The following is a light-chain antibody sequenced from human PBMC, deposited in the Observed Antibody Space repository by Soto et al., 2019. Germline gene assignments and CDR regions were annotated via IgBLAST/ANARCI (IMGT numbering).Light chain of an antibody. CDR3: CSYTPISTVV. CDR1: SSDVGSYNL. CDR2: EDN. J-gene: IGLJ3*02. V-gene: IGLV2-23*01. Sequence: QSVLTQPASVSGSPGQSITISCTGTSSDVGSYNLVSWYQQHPGKAPKLMMYEDNKRPSGVSNRFSGSKSGNTASLTISGLQAEDEAHYYWCSYTPISTVVFGGGTKLTVL.